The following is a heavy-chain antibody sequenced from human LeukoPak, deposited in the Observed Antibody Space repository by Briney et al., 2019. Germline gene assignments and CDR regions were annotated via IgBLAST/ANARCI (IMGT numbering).Heavy chain of an antibody. V-gene: IGHV3-21*01. J-gene: IGHJ3*02. CDR2: ISSSSSYI. CDR1: GFTFSSFN. CDR3: ARYLFDGSSWYPDAFDI. D-gene: IGHD6-13*01. Sequence: GGSLRLSCAASGFTFSSFNMNWVRQAPGKGLEWVSSISSSSSYIYYADSVKGRFTISRDNAKNSLYLQMNSLRAEDTAMYYCARYLFDGSSWYPDAFDIWGQGTMVTVSS.